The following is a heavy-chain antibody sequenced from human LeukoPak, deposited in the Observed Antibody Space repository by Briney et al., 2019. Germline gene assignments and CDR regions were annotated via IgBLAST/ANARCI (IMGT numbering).Heavy chain of an antibody. CDR3: TTDSYCSTTTCYASSNYYYGLDA. D-gene: IGHD2-2*01. Sequence: GGSLRLSCAASGFTSSNAWMTWVRQAPGKGLEWVGRIYRNADGGTTDYAAPVKGRFTISRDDSKNTLYLQMNSLKTEDTAVYYCTTDSYCSTTTCYASSNYYYGLDAWGQGTSVTVSS. CDR1: GFTSSNAW. V-gene: IGHV3-15*05. J-gene: IGHJ6*02. CDR2: IYRNADGGTT.